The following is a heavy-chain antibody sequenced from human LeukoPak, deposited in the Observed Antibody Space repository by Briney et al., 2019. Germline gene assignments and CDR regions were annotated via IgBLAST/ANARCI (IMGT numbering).Heavy chain of an antibody. J-gene: IGHJ4*02. Sequence: GGSLRLSCAASGFRFTAFWMSWVRQAPGKGPEWVANINQESTETCYVDSVRGRFTISRDNAKNSLSLQMNSLRVEDTAVYYCAREVDRSFGYWGQGNLVTVSS. V-gene: IGHV3-7*01. CDR3: AREVDRSFGY. D-gene: IGHD2-15*01. CDR2: INQESTET. CDR1: GFRFTAFW.